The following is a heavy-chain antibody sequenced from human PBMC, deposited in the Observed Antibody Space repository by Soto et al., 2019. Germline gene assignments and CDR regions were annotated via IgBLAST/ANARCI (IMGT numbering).Heavy chain of an antibody. CDR3: ARRVLQDIVVVPAPSNQYYFDY. CDR2: IYYSGST. D-gene: IGHD2-2*01. CDR1: GGSISSSSYY. Sequence: PSETLSLTCTVSGGSISSSSYYWGWIRQPPGKGLEWIWSIYYSGSTYYNPSLKSRVTISVDTSKNQFSLKLSSVAAADTAVYYCARRVLQDIVVVPAPSNQYYFDYWGQGTLVTVSS. V-gene: IGHV4-39*01. J-gene: IGHJ4*02.